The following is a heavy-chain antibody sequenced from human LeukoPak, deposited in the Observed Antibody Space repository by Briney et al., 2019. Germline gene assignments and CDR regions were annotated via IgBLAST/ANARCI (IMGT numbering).Heavy chain of an antibody. J-gene: IGHJ4*02. Sequence: KPSETLSLTCTVSGGSISSGSYYWSWIRQPAGKGLEWIGRIYTSGSTNYNPSLKSRVTISVDTSKNQFSLKLSSVTAADTAVYYCASGTMYYYGSGSYSLDYWGQGTLVTVSS. CDR1: GGSISSGSYY. D-gene: IGHD3-10*01. CDR2: IYTSGST. V-gene: IGHV4-61*02. CDR3: ASGTMYYYGSGSYSLDY.